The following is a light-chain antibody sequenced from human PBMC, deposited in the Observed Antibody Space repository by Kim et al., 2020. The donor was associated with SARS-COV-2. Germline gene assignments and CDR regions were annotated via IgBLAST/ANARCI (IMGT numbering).Light chain of an antibody. CDR3: QQYNNWPPTT. CDR2: GAS. J-gene: IGKJ2*01. V-gene: IGKV3-15*01. CDR1: RSVTNK. Sequence: VSPGERATLSCRTSRSVTNKLAWYQQKPGQPPRLLIYGASTRATCVPDRFSGSGSGTEFTLTISSLQSEDFAVYYCQQYNNWPPTTFGQGTKLEI.